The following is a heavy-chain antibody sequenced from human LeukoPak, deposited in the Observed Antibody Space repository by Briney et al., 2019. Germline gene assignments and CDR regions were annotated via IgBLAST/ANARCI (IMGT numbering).Heavy chain of an antibody. D-gene: IGHD3-22*01. CDR1: GFTFSSYG. J-gene: IGHJ3*02. CDR2: ISYDGSDK. Sequence: GGSLRLSCAASGFTFSSYGMHWVRQAPGKGLEWLAVISYDGSDKYYADSVKGRFTISRDNSKNTLYLQMNSLRVEDTAVYYCAKGSSYYDSSGYYDAFDIWGQGTMVTVSS. CDR3: AKGSSYYDSSGYYDAFDI. V-gene: IGHV3-30*18.